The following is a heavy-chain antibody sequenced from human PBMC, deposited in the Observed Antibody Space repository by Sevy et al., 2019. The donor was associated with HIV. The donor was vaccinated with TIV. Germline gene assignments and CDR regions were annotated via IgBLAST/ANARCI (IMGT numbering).Heavy chain of an antibody. CDR3: ARSQTDHSSGYYYYFDY. V-gene: IGHV4-61*02. CDR1: GGSISSGSYY. D-gene: IGHD3-22*01. J-gene: IGHJ4*02. Sequence: SETLSLTCTVSGGSISSGSYYWSWIRQPAGKGLEWIGRIYTSGSTNYNPSLKSRVTISVDTSKNQFSLRLSSVTAADTAVYYWARSQTDHSSGYYYYFDYWGQGTLVTVSS. CDR2: IYTSGST.